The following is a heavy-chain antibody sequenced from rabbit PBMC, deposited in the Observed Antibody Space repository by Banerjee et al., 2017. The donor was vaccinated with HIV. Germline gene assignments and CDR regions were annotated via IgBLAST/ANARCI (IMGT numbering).Heavy chain of an antibody. CDR2: IYNGDGRT. D-gene: IGHD1-1*01. V-gene: IGHV1S45*01. Sequence: EESGGGLVQPEGSLALTCTASGFDLSGRYWICWVRQAPGTGLEWIGCIYNGDGRTYYATWAKGRFTISKTSSTTVTLQMTGLTAADTATYFCASGYSDIVFNLWGPGTLVTVS. J-gene: IGHJ4*01. CDR3: ASGYSDIVFNL. CDR1: GFDLSGRYW.